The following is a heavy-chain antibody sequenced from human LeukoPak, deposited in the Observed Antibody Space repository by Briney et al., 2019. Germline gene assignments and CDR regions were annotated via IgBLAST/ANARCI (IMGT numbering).Heavy chain of an antibody. J-gene: IGHJ4*02. CDR1: GFTFSTYA. CDR3: ARGTAVAGTVHFDY. Sequence: GGSLRLSCAASGFTFSTYALHWVRQAPGKGLEWVSSISSSSSYIYYADSVKGRFTISRDNAKNSLYLQMNSLRAEDTAVYYCARGTAVAGTVHFDYWGQGTLVTVSS. D-gene: IGHD6-19*01. CDR2: ISSSSSYI. V-gene: IGHV3-21*01.